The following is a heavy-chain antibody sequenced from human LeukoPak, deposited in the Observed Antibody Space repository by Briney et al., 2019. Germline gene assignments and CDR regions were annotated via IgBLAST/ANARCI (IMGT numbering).Heavy chain of an antibody. CDR2: INPSGGST. CDR1: GYTFTSYY. CDR3: ASVRGDYYYGMDV. Sequence: ASVKVSCKASGYTFTSYYMHWVRQAPGQGLECMGIINPSGGSTSYAQKFQGRVTMTRDTSTSTVYMELSSLRSEDTAVYYCASVRGDYYYGMDVWGQGTTVTVSS. J-gene: IGHJ6*02. D-gene: IGHD3-3*01. V-gene: IGHV1-46*01.